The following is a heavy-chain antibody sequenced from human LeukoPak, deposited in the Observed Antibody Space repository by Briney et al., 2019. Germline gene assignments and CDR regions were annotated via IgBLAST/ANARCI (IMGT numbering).Heavy chain of an antibody. V-gene: IGHV3-7*01. CDR2: IKQGGREK. J-gene: IGHJ4*02. D-gene: IGHD1-1*01. Sequence: PGGSLRLSCAASGFTFSNYWMSWVRQAPGKGLEWVANIKQGGREKYYVDSVKGRFDISRDDAKNSLYLQMNSLRAEDTAMYYCARDSTSNDYWGQGTLVTVSS. CDR3: ARDSTSNDY. CDR1: GFTFSNYW.